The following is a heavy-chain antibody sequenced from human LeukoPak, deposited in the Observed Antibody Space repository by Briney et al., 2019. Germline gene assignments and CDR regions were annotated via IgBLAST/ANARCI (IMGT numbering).Heavy chain of an antibody. J-gene: IGHJ4*02. CDR3: ARAFGYYSSYCGY. CDR2: INPNSGGT. D-gene: IGHD3-22*01. V-gene: IGHV1-2*06. CDR1: GYTFTGYY. Sequence: ASVTVSCKASGYTFTGYYMHWVRQAPGQGLEWMGRINPNSGGTNYAQKFQGRVTMTRDTSISTAYMELSRLRSDDTAVYYCARAFGYYSSYCGYWGQGTLVTVSS.